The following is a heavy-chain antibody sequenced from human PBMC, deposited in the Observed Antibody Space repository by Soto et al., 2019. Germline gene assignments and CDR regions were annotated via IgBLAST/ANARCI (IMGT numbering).Heavy chain of an antibody. J-gene: IGHJ6*02. CDR2: ISAYNGTT. V-gene: IGHV1-18*01. D-gene: IGHD2-2*01. CDR1: GYTFTSYG. Sequence: QVQLVQSGAEVKKPGASVQVSCKASGYTFTSYGISWVRQAPGQGLEWMGGISAYNGTTNYAQKLQGRVTMTTETSTSTGYMELRSLRSDDTAVYYCASSFTSSQWRYGMDVWGPGTTVTVS. CDR3: ASSFTSSQWRYGMDV.